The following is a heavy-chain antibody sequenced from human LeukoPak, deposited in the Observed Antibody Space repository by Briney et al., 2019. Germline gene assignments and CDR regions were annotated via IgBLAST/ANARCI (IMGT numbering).Heavy chain of an antibody. CDR2: IYHSGNT. Sequence: SETLSLTCTVSGGSISSHYWTWFRQPPGKGLEWIGDIYHSGNTNYNPSLKSRVTMSIDTSKNQFSLKLNSLTAADTAVYYCARGHCSTTSCQLNWFDPWGQGTLVTVSS. CDR1: GGSISSHY. D-gene: IGHD2-2*01. J-gene: IGHJ5*02. CDR3: ARGHCSTTSCQLNWFDP. V-gene: IGHV4-59*11.